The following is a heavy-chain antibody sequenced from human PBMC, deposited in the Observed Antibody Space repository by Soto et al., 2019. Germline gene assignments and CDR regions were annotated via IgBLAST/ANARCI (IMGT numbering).Heavy chain of an antibody. Sequence: ASVKVSCKASGYTFTSYAMHWMRQAPGQRLEWMGWINAGNGNTKYSQKFQGRVTITRDTSASTAYMKLSSLRSEDTAVYYCAGGGMVRGVIPFEYWGQGTLVTVSS. CDR1: GYTFTSYA. CDR3: AGGGMVRGVIPFEY. J-gene: IGHJ4*02. V-gene: IGHV1-3*01. D-gene: IGHD3-10*01. CDR2: INAGNGNT.